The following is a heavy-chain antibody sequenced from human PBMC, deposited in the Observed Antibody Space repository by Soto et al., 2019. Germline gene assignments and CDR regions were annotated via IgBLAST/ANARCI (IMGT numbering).Heavy chain of an antibody. D-gene: IGHD3-3*02. CDR3: ARDTLLVLGADS. V-gene: IGHV3-7*01. CDR1: GFTFSSFW. CDR2: IKQDGSEK. Sequence: QPGGSLRLSCAASGFTFSSFWMTWVRQAPGKGLEWVANIKQDGSEKYYVDSVKGRFTISRDNAKDSLYLHMNSLRAEDTAVYYCARDTLLVLGADSWGQGTLVTVSS. J-gene: IGHJ5*01.